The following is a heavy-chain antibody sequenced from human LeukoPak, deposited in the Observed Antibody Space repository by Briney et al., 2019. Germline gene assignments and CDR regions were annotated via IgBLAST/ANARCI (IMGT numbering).Heavy chain of an antibody. J-gene: IGHJ4*02. Sequence: ASVKASCKASGYTFTGYYMHWVRQAPGQGLEWMGWMNPNSGGTNYAQKFQGRVALTRDTSISTAYMELNRLTSDDTAVYYCARGAARDSSGWYDYWGQGTLVTVSS. V-gene: IGHV1-2*02. CDR2: MNPNSGGT. D-gene: IGHD6-19*01. CDR3: ARGAARDSSGWYDY. CDR1: GYTFTGYY.